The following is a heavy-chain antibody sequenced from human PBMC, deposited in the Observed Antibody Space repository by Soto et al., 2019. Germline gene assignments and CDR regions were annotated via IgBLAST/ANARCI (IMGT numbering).Heavy chain of an antibody. CDR1: GFTFSDYY. D-gene: IGHD2-2*01. V-gene: IGHV3-11*01. Sequence: GGSLRLSCAASGFTFSDYYMSWIRQAPGKVLFLFSYFISIGIIFYYADFLKGRFTISRDISGNMLFLELYSLRAEDTAVYYCARYIPGVRYYGMDVWGQGTTVTVSS. J-gene: IGHJ6*02. CDR2: FISIGIIF. CDR3: ARYIPGVRYYGMDV.